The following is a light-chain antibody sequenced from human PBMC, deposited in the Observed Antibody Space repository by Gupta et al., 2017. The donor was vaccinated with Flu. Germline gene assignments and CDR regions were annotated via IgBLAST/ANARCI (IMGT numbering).Light chain of an antibody. Sequence: DIQMTQSPSTLSASVGDRVTITCRASQSISSWLAWYQQKPGKPPKLLIYMASTLETGVPSRFVGSGSGTEFTLTISSLQPDDFATYYCQEYNRYSWTFGQGTKVEIK. V-gene: IGKV1-5*03. CDR2: MAS. CDR3: QEYNRYSWT. J-gene: IGKJ1*01. CDR1: QSISSW.